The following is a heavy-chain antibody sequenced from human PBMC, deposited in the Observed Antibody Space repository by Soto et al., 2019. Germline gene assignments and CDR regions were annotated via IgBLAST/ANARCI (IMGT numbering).Heavy chain of an antibody. V-gene: IGHV3-23*01. CDR2: ISGSGGST. J-gene: IGHJ4*02. CDR1: GFTFSSYA. Sequence: GGSLRLSCAASGFTFSSYAMSWVRQAPGKGLEWVSAISGSGGSTYYADSVKGRFTISRDNSKNTLYLQMNSLRAEDTAVYYCAKDYYDSSGNSHYFDYWGQGTLVTVSS. CDR3: AKDYYDSSGNSHYFDY. D-gene: IGHD3-22*01.